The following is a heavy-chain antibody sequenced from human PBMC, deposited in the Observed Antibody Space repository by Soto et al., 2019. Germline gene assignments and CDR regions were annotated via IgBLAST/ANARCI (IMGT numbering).Heavy chain of an antibody. CDR3: ARIARIPENKYKYYYALGL. J-gene: IGHJ6*02. CDR1: GYTFNTYD. CDR2: ISPYNGDT. D-gene: IGHD1-20*01. Sequence: ASVKVSCKTSGYTFNTYDINWARQAPGQGLEWMGWISPYNGDTDYAQKFQGRVTMTTDTSTNTAYMEVTSLRSDDTAVYYCARIARIPENKYKYYYALGLWGQGTSVTVSS. V-gene: IGHV1-18*01.